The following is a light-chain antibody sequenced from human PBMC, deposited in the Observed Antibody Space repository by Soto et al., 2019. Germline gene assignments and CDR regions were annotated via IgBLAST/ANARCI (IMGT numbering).Light chain of an antibody. CDR1: QSVSSSY. J-gene: IGKJ1*01. CDR3: QQYNNWPRT. CDR2: TAS. Sequence: IVMTQSPATLSVSPGERATLSCRASQSVSSSYLAWYQQKPGQAPSLLIYTASTRASGVPARFSGSGSGTEFTLTINSLQTEDFGLYYCQQYNNWPRTFGQGTKADIK. V-gene: IGKV3-15*01.